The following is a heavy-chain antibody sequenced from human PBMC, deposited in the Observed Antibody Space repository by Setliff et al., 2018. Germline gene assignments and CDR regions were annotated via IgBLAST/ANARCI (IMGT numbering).Heavy chain of an antibody. D-gene: IGHD3-10*01. CDR1: GGSISSGSNY. Sequence: SETLSLTCTVSGGSISSGSNYWSWIRQPAGRGLEWIGHIDPSGNTNYHPSLKSRVTISGDTSKNQFSLKLTSVTAADTAVYFCARSLGSGSYYDSRPFYSDYWGQGTLVTVSS. J-gene: IGHJ4*02. V-gene: IGHV4-61*09. CDR2: IDPSGNT. CDR3: ARSLGSGSYYDSRPFYSDY.